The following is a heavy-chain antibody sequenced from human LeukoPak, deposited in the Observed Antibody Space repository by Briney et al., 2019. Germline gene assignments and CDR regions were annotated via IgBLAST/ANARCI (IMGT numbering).Heavy chain of an antibody. CDR3: ARDSRTVSDAFDI. D-gene: IGHD4-17*01. Sequence: GALRLSCAASGFTFSDYYMSWIRQAPGKGLEWVSSISSSSSYISYADSVKGRFTISRDNAKNSLYLQMNSLRAEDTAVYYCARDSRTVSDAFDIWGQGTMVTVSS. V-gene: IGHV3-11*06. CDR2: ISSSSSYI. CDR1: GFTFSDYY. J-gene: IGHJ3*02.